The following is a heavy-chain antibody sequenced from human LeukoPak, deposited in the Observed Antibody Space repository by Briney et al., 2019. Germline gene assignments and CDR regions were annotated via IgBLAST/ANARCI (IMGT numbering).Heavy chain of an antibody. D-gene: IGHD2-15*01. CDR3: TRLSCNGGSCYDDD. CDR1: GGSIDNYF. CDR2: IYYTGRT. V-gene: IGHV4-59*01. Sequence: SETLSLTCTVSGGSIDNYFWNWIRQTPGKGLEWIGYIYYTGRTEYNSALRSRVTISLDTPNNQFSLKLTSMSAADTAMYYCTRLSCNGGSCYDDDWGQGTLVTVAS. J-gene: IGHJ4*02.